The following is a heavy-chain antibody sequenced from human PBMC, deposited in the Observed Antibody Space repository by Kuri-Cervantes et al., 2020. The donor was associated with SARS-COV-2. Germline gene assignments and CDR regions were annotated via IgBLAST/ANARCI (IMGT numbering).Heavy chain of an antibody. V-gene: IGHV3-23*01. CDR1: GFAFSDYA. Sequence: GESLKISCAASGFAFSDYAVSWVRQAPGKGLEWVSAISGPGASSYYADSVRGRFTISRDNSKNTLNLQMNSLRAEDTAVYYCAKSLDRNGHAMGPFDSWGRGTLVTVSS. D-gene: IGHD3/OR15-3a*01. CDR3: AKSLDRNGHAMGPFDS. J-gene: IGHJ4*02. CDR2: ISGPGASS.